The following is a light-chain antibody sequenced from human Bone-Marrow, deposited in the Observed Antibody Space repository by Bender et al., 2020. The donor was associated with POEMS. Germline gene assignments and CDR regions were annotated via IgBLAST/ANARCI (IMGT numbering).Light chain of an antibody. CDR3: SSYTSSSTDV. J-gene: IGLJ1*01. CDR2: DES. CDR1: KLGNNN. Sequence: SYELTQPPSVSVSPGQTASITCSGDKLGNNNVCWYQRKPGQAPVLVVYDESDRPSGIPERFSGSKSGTSASLAITGLQAEDEADYYCSSYTSSSTDVFGTGTKVTVL. V-gene: IGLV3-1*01.